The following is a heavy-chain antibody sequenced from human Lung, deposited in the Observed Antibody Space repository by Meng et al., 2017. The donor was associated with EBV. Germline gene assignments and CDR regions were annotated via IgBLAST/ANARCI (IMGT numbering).Heavy chain of an antibody. Sequence: HAQRTLSSPGLVETSHTPSLDCIIYGDSDPCSSAAWTWIRQSPSRGLEWLGRTYYRSNCYNDYAEFVKSRITINPDSTKNQFSLQLNSVTPEDTAVYYCASGATSVFDHWGRGTLVTVSS. J-gene: IGHJ2*01. CDR2: TYYRSNCYN. CDR3: ASGATSVFDH. CDR1: GDSDPCSSAA. V-gene: IGHV6-1*01. D-gene: IGHD3-16*01.